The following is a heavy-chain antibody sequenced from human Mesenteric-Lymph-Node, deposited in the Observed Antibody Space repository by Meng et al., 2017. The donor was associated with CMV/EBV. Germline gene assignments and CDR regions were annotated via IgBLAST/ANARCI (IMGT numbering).Heavy chain of an antibody. CDR1: GVSFSAYY. V-gene: IGHV4-34*01. CDR3: APQRGTRDY. J-gene: IGHJ4*02. CDR2: INHSGST. Sequence: SETLSLTCAVYGVSFSAYYWSWIRQPPGKGLEWIGEINHSGSTNYNPSLKSRVTISIDTSKNQFSLKLSSVTAADTAVYYCAPQRGTRDYWGQGTLVTVSS. D-gene: IGHD1-1*01.